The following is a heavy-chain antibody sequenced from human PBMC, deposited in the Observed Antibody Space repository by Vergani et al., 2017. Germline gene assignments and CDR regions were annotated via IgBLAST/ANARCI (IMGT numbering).Heavy chain of an antibody. CDR2: IYYSGSN. V-gene: IGHV4-61*01. Sequence: QVQLQESGPGLVKPSETLSLTCTVPGCSVSSGSYYWSWIRQPPGKGLEWIGYIYYSGSNNYNPSLKSRVTISVDTSKNQFSLKLSSVTAADTAVYYCARGYSGSYDLGYFDYWGQGTLVTVSS. CDR3: ARGYSGSYDLGYFDY. J-gene: IGHJ4*02. D-gene: IGHD1-26*01. CDR1: GCSVSSGSYY.